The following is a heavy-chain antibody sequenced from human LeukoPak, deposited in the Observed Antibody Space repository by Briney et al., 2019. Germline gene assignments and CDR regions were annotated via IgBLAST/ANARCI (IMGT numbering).Heavy chain of an antibody. Sequence: NPSETLSLTCTVSGGSISSYYWSWIRQPPGKGLEWIGYIYYSGSTNYNPSLKSRVTISVDTSKNQFSLKLSSVTAADTAVYYCARRLRGYSYGPTKYYFDYWGQGTLVTVSS. J-gene: IGHJ4*02. D-gene: IGHD5-18*01. CDR3: ARRLRGYSYGPTKYYFDY. CDR1: GGSISSYY. CDR2: IYYSGST. V-gene: IGHV4-59*12.